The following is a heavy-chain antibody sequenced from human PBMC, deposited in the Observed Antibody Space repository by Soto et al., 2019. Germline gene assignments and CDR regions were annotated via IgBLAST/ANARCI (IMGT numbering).Heavy chain of an antibody. CDR1: GFAFSICA. CDR2: ININGETT. V-gene: IGHV3-23*01. Sequence: GGSLRLSCAASGFAFSICAMGWVRRAPGEGPEWVATININGETTFSADPVKGRFTISRDDAKNTLYLQMHSLRDEDTAVYYCARDPLGIDDDYYYGMDVWGQGTTVTVSS. D-gene: IGHD1-1*01. CDR3: ARDPLGIDDDYYYGMDV. J-gene: IGHJ6*02.